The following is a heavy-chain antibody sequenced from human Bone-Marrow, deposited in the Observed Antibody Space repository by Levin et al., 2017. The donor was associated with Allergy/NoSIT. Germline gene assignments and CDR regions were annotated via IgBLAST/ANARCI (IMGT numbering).Heavy chain of an antibody. J-gene: IGHJ5*02. V-gene: IGHV3-23*01. D-gene: IGHD6-13*01. CDR2: ISGSGGST. Sequence: GGSLRLSCAASGFTFSGYAMSWVRQTPGEGLEWVSAISGSGGSTYYADAVTGRFTISRDNSKNTLYLQLNSLRAEDTAVYYCVKAGSSGYWFDPWGQGTLVIVSS. CDR3: VKAGSSGYWFDP. CDR1: GFTFSGYA.